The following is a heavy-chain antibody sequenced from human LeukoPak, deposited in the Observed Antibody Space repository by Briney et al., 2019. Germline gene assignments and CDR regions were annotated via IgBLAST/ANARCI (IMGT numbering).Heavy chain of an antibody. D-gene: IGHD2-2*01. V-gene: IGHV4-34*01. Sequence: PSETLSLTCAVYGGSFSGYYWSWIRQPPGKGLEWIGEINHSGSTSYNPSLKSRVTISVDTSKNQFSLKLSSVTAADTAVYYCARGVVRCCSITSCLYNWFDPWGQGTLVTVSS. CDR1: GGSFSGYY. CDR2: INHSGST. J-gene: IGHJ5*02. CDR3: ARGVVRCCSITSCLYNWFDP.